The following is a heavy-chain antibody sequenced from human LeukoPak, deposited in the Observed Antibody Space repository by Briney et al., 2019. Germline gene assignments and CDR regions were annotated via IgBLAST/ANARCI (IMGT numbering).Heavy chain of an antibody. V-gene: IGHV1-69*04. CDR1: GGTFSRNE. CDR3: ARWASIFSDSNWYAPLDY. Sequence: SVKVSCEASGGTFSRNEISWVRQAPGEGLAWLGRIIPNLGTANYAQSFRGRVTITADKSTSTAYMELSSLRSEDTAVYFCARWASIFSDSNWYAPLDYWGQGTLVTVSS. D-gene: IGHD6-13*01. J-gene: IGHJ4*02. CDR2: IIPNLGTA.